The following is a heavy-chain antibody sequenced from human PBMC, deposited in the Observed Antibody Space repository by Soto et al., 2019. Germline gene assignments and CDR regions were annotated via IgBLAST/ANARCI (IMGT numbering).Heavy chain of an antibody. CDR3: AREGVYYNYGMDV. V-gene: IGHV3-48*02. CDR2: ISSSSSTI. Sequence: EVQLVESGGGLVQPGGSLRLSCAASGFTFSSYSMNWVRQAPGKGLEWVSYISSSSSTIYYADSVKGRFTISRDNAKNSLYQQMSSLRDEDTAVYYSAREGVYYNYGMDVWGQGTTVTVSS. J-gene: IGHJ6*02. CDR1: GFTFSSYS. D-gene: IGHD3-16*01.